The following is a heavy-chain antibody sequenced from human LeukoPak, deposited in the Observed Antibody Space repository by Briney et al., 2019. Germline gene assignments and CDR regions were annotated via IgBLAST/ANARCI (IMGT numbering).Heavy chain of an antibody. CDR1: GGSFSGYY. J-gene: IGHJ5*02. V-gene: IGHV4-34*01. Sequence: LETLSLTCAVYGGSFSGYYWSWIRQPPGKGLEWIGEINHSGSTNYNPSLKSRVTISVDTSKNQFSLKLSSVTAADTAVYYCARDNSVRDEAWWFNPWGQGTLVTVSS. CDR3: ARDNSVRDEAWWFNP. CDR2: INHSGST. D-gene: IGHD5-24*01.